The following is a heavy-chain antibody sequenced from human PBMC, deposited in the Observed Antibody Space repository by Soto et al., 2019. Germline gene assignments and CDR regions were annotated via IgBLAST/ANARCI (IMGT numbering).Heavy chain of an antibody. CDR3: ARGPGRL. Sequence: QLVETGGGLIQPGTSLTLSCAASGFSVSRNYMTWVRQAPGKGLEWVSFVYSGGATFNADSVKGRFILSGDDSQNTMYLQMNNLRAEDTAVYYCARGPGRLWGRGTLVTVAS. D-gene: IGHD3-10*01. CDR1: GFSVSRNY. CDR2: VYSGGAT. J-gene: IGHJ4*02. V-gene: IGHV3-53*02.